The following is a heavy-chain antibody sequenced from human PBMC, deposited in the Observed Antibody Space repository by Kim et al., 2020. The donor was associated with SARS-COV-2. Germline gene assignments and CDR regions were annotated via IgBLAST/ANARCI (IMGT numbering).Heavy chain of an antibody. CDR1: GFTFSSYA. CDR3: AAEAWSLVATRHYYGMDV. V-gene: IGHV3-23*01. J-gene: IGHJ6*02. D-gene: IGHD5-12*01. Sequence: GGSLRLSCAASGFTFSSYAMSWVRQAPGKGLEWVSAISGSGGSTYYADSVKGRFTISRDNSKNTLYLQMNSLRAEDTAVYYCAAEAWSLVATRHYYGMDVWGQGTTVTVSS. CDR2: ISGSGGST.